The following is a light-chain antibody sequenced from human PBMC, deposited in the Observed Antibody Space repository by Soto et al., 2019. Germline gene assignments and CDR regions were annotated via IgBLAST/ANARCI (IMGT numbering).Light chain of an antibody. Sequence: EIVLTQSPGTLSLSPGERATLSCRASQSVSSAYLAWYQQKPGQAPRLLIYNVSRRATGIPDRFSGSGSGTDFTLTVSRLEPEDFEVYYCQQYGASPETFGQGTKVEIK. CDR3: QQYGASPET. CDR2: NVS. V-gene: IGKV3-20*01. CDR1: QSVSSAY. J-gene: IGKJ1*01.